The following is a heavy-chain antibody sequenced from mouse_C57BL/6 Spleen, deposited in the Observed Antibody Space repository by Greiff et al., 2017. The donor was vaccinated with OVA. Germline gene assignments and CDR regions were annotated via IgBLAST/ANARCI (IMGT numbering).Heavy chain of an antibody. V-gene: IGHV1-22*01. D-gene: IGHD1-1*01. CDR3: ARMGYYGFYYAMDY. J-gene: IGHJ4*01. CDR2: INPNNGGT. Sequence: VQLQQSGPELVKPGASVKMSCKASGYTFTDYNMHWVKQSHGKSLEWIGYINPNNGGTSYNQKFKGKATLTVNKSSSTAYMELRSLTSEDSAVYYCARMGYYGFYYAMDYWGQGTSVTVSS. CDR1: GYTFTDYN.